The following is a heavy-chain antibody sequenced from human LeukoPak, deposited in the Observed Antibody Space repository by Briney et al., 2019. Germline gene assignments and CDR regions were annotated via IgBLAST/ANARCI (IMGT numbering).Heavy chain of an antibody. D-gene: IGHD5-18*01. CDR1: GFTFSNHG. CDR3: TRSDTTMVRFDY. Sequence: PGGTLRLSCAASGFTFSNHGMSWVRQAPGKGLEWVSGIRGSGFSTDYADSVKGRFTISRDNSRNTLFLQMNSLRVEDTAIYYCTRSDTTMVRFDYWGLGTLVTVSS. J-gene: IGHJ4*02. CDR2: IRGSGFST. V-gene: IGHV3-23*01.